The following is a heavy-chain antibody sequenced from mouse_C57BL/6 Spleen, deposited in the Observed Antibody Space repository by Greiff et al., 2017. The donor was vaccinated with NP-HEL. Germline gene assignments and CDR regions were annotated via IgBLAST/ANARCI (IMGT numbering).Heavy chain of an antibody. CDR2: ISYDGSN. V-gene: IGHV3-6*01. D-gene: IGHD1-1*01. Sequence: EVQLVESGPGLVKPSQSLSLTCSVTGYSITSGYYWNWIRQFPGNKLEWMGYISYDGSNNYNPSLKNRISITRDTSKNQFFLKLNSVTTEDTATYYCARGPTVVADWYFDVWGTGTTVTVSS. CDR1: GYSITSGYY. CDR3: ARGPTVVADWYFDV. J-gene: IGHJ1*03.